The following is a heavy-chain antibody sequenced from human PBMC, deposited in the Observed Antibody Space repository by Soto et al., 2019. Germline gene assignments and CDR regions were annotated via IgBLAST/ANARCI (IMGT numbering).Heavy chain of an antibody. CDR2: ISYDGSNK. V-gene: IGHV3-30*18. CDR1: GFTFSSYG. J-gene: IGHJ4*02. CDR3: AKDREGGYDSYYFDY. D-gene: IGHD5-12*01. Sequence: GGSLRLSCAASGFTFSSYGMHWVRQAPGKGLEWVAVISYDGSNKYYADSVKGRFTISRDNSKNTLYLQMNSLRAEDTAVYYCAKDREGGYDSYYFDYWGQGTLVTVSS.